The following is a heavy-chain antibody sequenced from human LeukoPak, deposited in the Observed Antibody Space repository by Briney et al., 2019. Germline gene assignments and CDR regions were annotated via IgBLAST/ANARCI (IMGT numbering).Heavy chain of an antibody. CDR3: ARGGQGSSWFLGGY. D-gene: IGHD6-13*01. Sequence: GRSLRLSCAASGFTFSSYAMHWVRQAPGKGLEWVAVISYDGSNKYYADSVKGRFTISRDNSKNTLYLQMNSLRAEDTAVYYCARGGQGSSWFLGGYWGQGTLVTVSS. V-gene: IGHV3-30*04. CDR2: ISYDGSNK. CDR1: GFTFSSYA. J-gene: IGHJ4*02.